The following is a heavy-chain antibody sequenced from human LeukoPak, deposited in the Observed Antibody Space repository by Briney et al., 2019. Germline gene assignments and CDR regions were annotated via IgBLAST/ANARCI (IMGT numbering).Heavy chain of an antibody. D-gene: IGHD1-7*01. CDR2: IYYSGST. V-gene: IGHV4-59*08. Sequence: SETLSLICTVSGGSISSYYWSWIRQPPGKGLEWIGYIYYSGSTNYNPSLKSRVTISVDTSKNQFSLKLSSVTAADTAVYYCARHKGSPPELNFDYWGQGTLVTVSS. CDR1: GGSISSYY. J-gene: IGHJ4*02. CDR3: ARHKGSPPELNFDY.